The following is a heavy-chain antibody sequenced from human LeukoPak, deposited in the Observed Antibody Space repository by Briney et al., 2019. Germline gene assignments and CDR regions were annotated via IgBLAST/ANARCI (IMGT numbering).Heavy chain of an antibody. D-gene: IGHD3-22*01. J-gene: IGHJ4*02. CDR3: ARTYYYDSSGYWGDYYFDY. Sequence: PSETLSLTCTVSGGSISSSSYYWGWIRQPPGKGLEWIGSIYYSGSTYYNPSLKSRVTISVDTSKNQFSLKLSSVTAADTAVYYCARTYYYDSSGYWGDYYFDYWGQGTLVTVSS. CDR2: IYYSGST. CDR1: GGSISSSSYY. V-gene: IGHV4-39*01.